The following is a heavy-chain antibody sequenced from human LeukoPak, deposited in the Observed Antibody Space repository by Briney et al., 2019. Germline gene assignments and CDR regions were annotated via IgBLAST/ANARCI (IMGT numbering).Heavy chain of an antibody. Sequence: GASVKVSCKASGGTFSSYAISWVRQAPGQGLEWMGRIIPILGIANYAQKFQGRVTITADKSTSTAYMELSSLRSEDTAVYYCATETLSSGYYYGDAFDIWGQGTMVTVSS. CDR3: ATETLSSGYYYGDAFDI. CDR2: IIPILGIA. J-gene: IGHJ3*02. V-gene: IGHV1-69*04. D-gene: IGHD3-22*01. CDR1: GGTFSSYA.